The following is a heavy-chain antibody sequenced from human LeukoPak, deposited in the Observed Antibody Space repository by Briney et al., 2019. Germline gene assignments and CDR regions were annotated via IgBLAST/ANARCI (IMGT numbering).Heavy chain of an antibody. Sequence: SETLSLTCTVSGGSISSGGYYWSWIRQHPGKGLEWIGYIYYSGSTNYNPSLKSRVTISVDTSKNQFSLKLSSVTAADTAVYYCARDSAPIIWFYWGQGTLVTVSS. D-gene: IGHD5-12*01. CDR3: ARDSAPIIWFY. CDR2: IYYSGST. CDR1: GGSISSGGYY. V-gene: IGHV4-31*03. J-gene: IGHJ4*02.